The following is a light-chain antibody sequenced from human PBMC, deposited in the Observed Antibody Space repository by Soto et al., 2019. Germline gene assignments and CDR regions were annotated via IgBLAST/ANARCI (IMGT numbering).Light chain of an antibody. CDR3: QQRSKWPLT. CDR1: QSIRNNF. J-gene: IGKJ2*01. V-gene: IGKV3D-20*02. Sequence: EIVMTQSPATLSVSPGGRATLSCRASQSIRNNFLAWYQQKPGQAPRLLIYGASNRATGIPDRFSGSGSGTDFTLTISSLEPEDFAVYYCQQRSKWPLTFGQGTKVDIK. CDR2: GAS.